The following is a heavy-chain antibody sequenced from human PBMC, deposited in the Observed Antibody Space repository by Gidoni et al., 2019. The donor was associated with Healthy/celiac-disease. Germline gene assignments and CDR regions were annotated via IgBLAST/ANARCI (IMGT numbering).Heavy chain of an antibody. Sequence: EVQLVQSGAEVKKPGESLKISCKAAGYSFTNYWIAWLRQMPGKGLEWMGIIFPCDSDTRYNPSFQGQVTMSADKSTNTAYLQWSSLKASDAAMYYCARRGDMVRGVNSRQFFYSHGMDVWGQGTTVTVSS. V-gene: IGHV5-51*01. CDR2: IFPCDSDT. CDR1: GYSFTNYW. CDR3: ARRGDMVRGVNSRQFFYSHGMDV. D-gene: IGHD3-10*01. J-gene: IGHJ6*02.